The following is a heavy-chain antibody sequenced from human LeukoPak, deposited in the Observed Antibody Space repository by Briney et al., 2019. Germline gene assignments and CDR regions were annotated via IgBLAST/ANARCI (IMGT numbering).Heavy chain of an antibody. D-gene: IGHD3-3*01. V-gene: IGHV1-69*13. Sequence: ASVKVSCKASGGTFSSYAISWVRQAPGQGLEWMGGIIPIFGTANYAQTFQGRVTITADESTSTAYMELSSLRSEDTAVYYCASGDFWSGLSFDYWGQGTLVTVSS. CDR2: IIPIFGTA. CDR3: ASGDFWSGLSFDY. J-gene: IGHJ4*02. CDR1: GGTFSSYA.